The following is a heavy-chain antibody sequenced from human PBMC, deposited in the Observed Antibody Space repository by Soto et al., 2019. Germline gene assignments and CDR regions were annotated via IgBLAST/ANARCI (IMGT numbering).Heavy chain of an antibody. D-gene: IGHD6-19*01. CDR1: GYTFTSYG. CDR3: ARAGSSGWFNRDEYFQH. V-gene: IGHV1-18*01. Sequence: GASVKVSCKASGYTFTSYGISWVRQAPGQGLEWMGWISAYNGNTNYAQKLQGRVTMTTDTSTSTAYMELRSLRSDDTAVYYCARAGSSGWFNRDEYFQHWGQGTLVTVSS. J-gene: IGHJ1*01. CDR2: ISAYNGNT.